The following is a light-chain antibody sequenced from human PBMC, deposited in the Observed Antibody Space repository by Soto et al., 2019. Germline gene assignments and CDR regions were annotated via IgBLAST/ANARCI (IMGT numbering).Light chain of an antibody. CDR1: ETVATN. J-gene: IGKJ1*01. CDR2: GAS. CDR3: QQYFEWPPMT. Sequence: DIVMTQSPATLSVSQGERATLSCWASETVATNLAWYQQKPGQAPRLLISGASTRAAGISDRFRGSGSGTEFTLTISSLRSEDSAIYYCQQYFEWPPMTFGQGTKVDI. V-gene: IGKV3-15*01.